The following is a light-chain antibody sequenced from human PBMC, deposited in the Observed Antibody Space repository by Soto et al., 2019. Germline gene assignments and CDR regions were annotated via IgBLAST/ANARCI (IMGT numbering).Light chain of an antibody. CDR1: QSVSSK. Sequence: EIVMTQSPATLSVSPGERATLSCRASQSVSSKLAWYQQKPGQAPRLLIYGASTRATGIPARFSGSGSGTEFTLTISSPQSEDFAVYYCQQYNNGLTFGGGTKVEIK. J-gene: IGKJ4*01. V-gene: IGKV3-15*01. CDR2: GAS. CDR3: QQYNNGLT.